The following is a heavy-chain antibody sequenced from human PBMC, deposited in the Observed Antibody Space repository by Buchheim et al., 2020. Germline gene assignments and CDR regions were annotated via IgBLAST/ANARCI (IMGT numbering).Heavy chain of an antibody. CDR1: GFTLSSYW. D-gene: IGHD2/OR15-2a*01. V-gene: IGHV3-7*01. CDR3: ARVRLRFFYVEY. CDR2: IKEDGTED. Sequence: EVQLVESGGGLVQPGGSLRLSCAASGFTLSSYWMTWVRQAPGKGLEWAANIKEDGTEDYYVDSVKGRFTISRGNTKNSLLLQMNSLRAEDTAVYYCARVRLRFFYVEYWGRGTL. J-gene: IGHJ4*02.